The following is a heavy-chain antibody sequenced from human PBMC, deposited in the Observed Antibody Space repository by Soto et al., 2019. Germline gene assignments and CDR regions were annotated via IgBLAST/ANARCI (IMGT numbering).Heavy chain of an antibody. Sequence: PGGSLRLSCAASGVRFSSYGMSWVRLVPGKGLELVANIKEDGSHMYYVDSVKGRFAISRDNAKNSLYLQMNSLRAEETATYYCVIDVNEYKSSAFDSWCQGIIITVSS. CDR2: IKEDGSHM. CDR1: GVRFSSYG. CDR3: VIDVNEYKSSAFDS. D-gene: IGHD6-6*01. J-gene: IGHJ3*02. V-gene: IGHV3-7*03.